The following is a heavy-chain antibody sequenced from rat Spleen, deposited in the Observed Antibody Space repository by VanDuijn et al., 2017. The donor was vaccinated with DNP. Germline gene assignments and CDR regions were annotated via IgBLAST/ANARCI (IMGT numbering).Heavy chain of an antibody. CDR2: ISLSGGST. V-gene: IGHV5-19*01. Sequence: EVQLVESGGGLVQPGRSLKLSCAASGFTFSNYGMHWIRQAPTKGLEWVASISLSGGSTYYRDSVKGRFTISRDNAKSTLYLQMDSLRSEDTATYYCATPMDAWGQGTSVTVSS. J-gene: IGHJ4*01. CDR3: ATPMDA. CDR1: GFTFSNYG.